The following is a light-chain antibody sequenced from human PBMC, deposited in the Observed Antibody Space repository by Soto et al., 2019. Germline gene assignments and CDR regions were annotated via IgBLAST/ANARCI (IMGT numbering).Light chain of an antibody. V-gene: IGKV4-1*01. CDR2: WAS. CDR3: QQYYSTPLS. J-gene: IGKJ4*01. CDR1: QSVLYRSNNQNY. Sequence: DILLTQSPDSLAVSLGERATINCRSSQSVLYRSNNQNYLAWYQQKSGQPPKLLNYWASTREFGVPDRFSGSGSGTDFTLTISSLQAEDVAVYYCQQYYSTPLSFGGGTMVEI.